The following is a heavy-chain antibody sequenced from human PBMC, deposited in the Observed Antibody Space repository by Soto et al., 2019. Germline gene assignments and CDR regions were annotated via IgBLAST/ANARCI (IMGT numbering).Heavy chain of an antibody. D-gene: IGHD3-3*01. CDR1: GYSFTSYW. CDR2: IYPGDSDT. CDR3: ARRGLGFWSGYYTGTFDY. J-gene: IGHJ4*02. V-gene: IGHV5-51*01. Sequence: PGESLKISCKGSGYSFTSYWIGWVRQMPGKGLEWMGIIYPGDSDTRYSPSFQGQVTISADKSISTAYMQWSSLKASDTAMYYCARRGLGFWSGYYTGTFDYWGQGTLVTVSS.